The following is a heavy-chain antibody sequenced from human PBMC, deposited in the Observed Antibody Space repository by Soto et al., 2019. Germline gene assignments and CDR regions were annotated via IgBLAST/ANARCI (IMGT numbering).Heavy chain of an antibody. CDR1: GYTFTRND. V-gene: IGHV1-3*01. CDR3: ARQVGYCSGGNCPGVWYFDL. Sequence: QVQLVQSGAEVKNPGASVKISCKASGYTFTRNDMHWVRQAPGQSLEWMGWIAAGNGDTKYSQNFQGRVAITRDTSASIVYVELSSLKFEDTAVYYCARQVGYCSGGNCPGVWYFDLWGRGTLVTVAS. CDR2: IAAGNGDT. D-gene: IGHD2-15*01. J-gene: IGHJ2*01.